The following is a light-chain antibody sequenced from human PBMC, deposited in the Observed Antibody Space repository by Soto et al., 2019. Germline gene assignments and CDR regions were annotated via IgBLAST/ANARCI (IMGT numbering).Light chain of an antibody. V-gene: IGLV2-14*01. J-gene: IGLJ3*02. CDR1: SSDVGGYNY. Sequence: QSALTQPASVSGSPGQSIPISCTGTSSDVGGYNYVSWYQQHPGKAHKLMIYEVSNRPSGVSNRFSGSKSGNTASLTISGLQAEDEADYYCSSYTSSSTRVFGGGTKLTVL. CDR2: EVS. CDR3: SSYTSSSTRV.